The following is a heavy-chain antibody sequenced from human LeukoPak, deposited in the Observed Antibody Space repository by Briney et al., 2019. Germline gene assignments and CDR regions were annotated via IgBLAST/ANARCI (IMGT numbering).Heavy chain of an antibody. V-gene: IGHV4-4*07. CDR1: GGSISSYY. D-gene: IGHD3-22*01. J-gene: IGHJ3*02. Sequence: SETLSLTCAVSGGSISSYYWTWIRQPAGKGMKWIGRIYTSGSTNYNPSLKSRVTMSVDTSKNQFSLKLSSVTAADTAVYYCARVGLGGYNDAFDIWGQGTMVTVSS. CDR2: IYTSGST. CDR3: ARVGLGGYNDAFDI.